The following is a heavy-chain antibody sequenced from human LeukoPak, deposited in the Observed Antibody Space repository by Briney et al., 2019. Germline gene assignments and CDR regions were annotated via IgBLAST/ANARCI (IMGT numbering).Heavy chain of an antibody. V-gene: IGHV3-7*01. J-gene: IGHJ4*02. CDR3: AKGPAVVATISVYFDY. CDR1: GFTFSSYW. Sequence: GGSLRLSCAASGFTFSSYWMSWVRQAPGKGLGWVANIKQDGSEKYYVDSVKGRFTISRDNAKNSLYLQMNSLRAEDTAVYYCAKGPAVVATISVYFDYWGQGTLVTVSS. CDR2: IKQDGSEK. D-gene: IGHD5-24*01.